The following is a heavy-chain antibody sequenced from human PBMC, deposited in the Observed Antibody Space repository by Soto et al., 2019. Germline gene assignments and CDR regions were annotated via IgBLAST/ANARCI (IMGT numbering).Heavy chain of an antibody. CDR1: GGAFSYYT. J-gene: IGHJ3*01. CDR3: AKSQTMADAFDL. D-gene: IGHD1-1*01. CDR2: IIPILGIT. V-gene: IGHV1-69*02. Sequence: QVQLVQSGAEVKQPGSSVKVSCKASGGAFSYYTITWVRQAPVQGLEWMGRIIPILGITNYAHKFQGRVTIAADTSTTTAYMELSSLRSDDTDVYYCAKSQTMADAFDLWGQGTMVTVSS.